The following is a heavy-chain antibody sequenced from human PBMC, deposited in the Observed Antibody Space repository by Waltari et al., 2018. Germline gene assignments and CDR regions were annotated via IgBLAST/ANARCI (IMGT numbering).Heavy chain of an antibody. CDR1: GGSFSGYY. V-gene: IGHV4-34*01. CDR3: ARATRFGDLHY. J-gene: IGHJ4*02. Sequence: QVQLQQWGAGLLKPSETLSLTCAVYGGSFSGYYWSWIRQPPGKVLEWIGEINHSGSTNYNPSLKSRVTISVDTSKNQFSLKLSSVTAADTAVYYCARATRFGDLHYWGQGTLVTVSS. D-gene: IGHD3-10*01. CDR2: INHSGST.